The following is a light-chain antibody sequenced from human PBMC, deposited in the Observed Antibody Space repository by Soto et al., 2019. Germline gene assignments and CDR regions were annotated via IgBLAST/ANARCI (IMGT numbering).Light chain of an antibody. Sequence: EIVLTQSPATLSLSPGERATLSCRASQSVSSYLAWYQQKPGQAPRLLIYDASNRATGNPVRFSGSGSGTDFTLTISSLEPEDFAVYYCQQRSNWPPYTFGQGTKLEIK. CDR2: DAS. J-gene: IGKJ2*01. CDR3: QQRSNWPPYT. V-gene: IGKV3-11*01. CDR1: QSVSSY.